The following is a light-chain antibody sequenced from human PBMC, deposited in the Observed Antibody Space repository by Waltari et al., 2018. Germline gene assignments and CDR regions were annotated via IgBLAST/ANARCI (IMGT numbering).Light chain of an antibody. CDR1: QNIRTY. V-gene: IGKV1-39*01. CDR2: AAY. Sequence: DIQMTQSPPSLSASVGDRVTITCRASQNIRTYLNWYQQTPGKAPRLLIYAAYTLRSGAPARFSASGSGTNFTLTISSLQPEDFATFYCQQTYSDPRTFGGGTKV. CDR3: QQTYSDPRT. J-gene: IGKJ4*01.